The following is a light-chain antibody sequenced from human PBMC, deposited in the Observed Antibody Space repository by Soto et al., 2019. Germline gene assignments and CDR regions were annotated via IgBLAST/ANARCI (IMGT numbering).Light chain of an antibody. CDR1: QDISHN. CDR2: DAS. J-gene: IGKJ4*01. V-gene: IGKV1-33*01. Sequence: DIQMTQSPPSLSASVGDRVTISCQASQDISHNLNWYQQKPGKAPHLLIHDASKLEAGVPSDFSGSGSGTDFSFTISSLQPADVATYYFQQYDNLPPTFGGGTKVEIK. CDR3: QQYDNLPPT.